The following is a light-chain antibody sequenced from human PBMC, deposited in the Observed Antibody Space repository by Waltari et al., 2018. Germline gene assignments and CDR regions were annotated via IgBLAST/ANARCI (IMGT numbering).Light chain of an antibody. Sequence: QSPLTQPASVSASPGQSITISSTGTSSDIGNDNLVTWYQQHSGKVPKLIIYDVTQRPSGVSDRFSGSKSGNPASLTISGLQEDDEADYYCCSYAVSSTLVFGGGTKVTVL. CDR1: SSDIGNDNL. CDR2: DVT. V-gene: IGLV2-23*02. J-gene: IGLJ2*01. CDR3: CSYAVSSTLV.